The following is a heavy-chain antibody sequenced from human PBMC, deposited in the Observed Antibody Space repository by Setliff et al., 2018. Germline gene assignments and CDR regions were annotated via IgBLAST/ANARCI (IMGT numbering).Heavy chain of an antibody. CDR1: GGSISSGSYY. D-gene: IGHD1-1*01. CDR2: LHTSGST. J-gene: IGHJ3*02. CDR3: RQAVVGRDVFDI. Sequence: SETLSLTCAVSGGSISSGSYYWSWIRQPAGKGLEWVGRLHTSGSTNYNPSLKSRVTISVDTSKNQFSLTLTSVTAADTALYYCRQAVVGRDVFDIWGQGTMVTVSS. V-gene: IGHV4-61*02.